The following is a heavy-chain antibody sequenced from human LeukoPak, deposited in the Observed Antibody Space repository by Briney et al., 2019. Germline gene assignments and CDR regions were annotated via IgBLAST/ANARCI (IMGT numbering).Heavy chain of an antibody. D-gene: IGHD2-8*01. Sequence: PGGSLRLSCAASGFTFSRYWLSWVRQAPGKGLEWVANIKQDESEKFYVDSVKGRFTISRDNDENSLYLQLNSLRGDDTAVYYCVRGGVSGTFDYWGQGILVTVSS. CDR3: VRGGVSGTFDY. CDR2: IKQDESEK. V-gene: IGHV3-7*04. J-gene: IGHJ4*02. CDR1: GFTFSRYW.